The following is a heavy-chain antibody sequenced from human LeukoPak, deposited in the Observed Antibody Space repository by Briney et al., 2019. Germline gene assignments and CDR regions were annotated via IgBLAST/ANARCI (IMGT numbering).Heavy chain of an antibody. CDR1: GFTFSNAW. D-gene: IGHD2-2*01. J-gene: IGHJ3*02. CDR3: TTDNVRDCSSTSCHGAHDAFDI. CDR2: IKSKTDGGTT. Sequence: GGSLRLSCAASGFTFSNAWMSWVRQAPGKGLGWVGRIKSKTDGGTTDYAAPVKGRFTISRDDSKNTLYLQMNSLKTEDTAVYYCTTDNVRDCSSTSCHGAHDAFDIWGQGTMVTVSS. V-gene: IGHV3-15*01.